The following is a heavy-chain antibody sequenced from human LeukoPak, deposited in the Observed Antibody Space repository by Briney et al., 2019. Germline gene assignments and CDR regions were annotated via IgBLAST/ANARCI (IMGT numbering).Heavy chain of an antibody. J-gene: IGHJ6*03. D-gene: IGHD7-27*01. V-gene: IGHV4-59*01. CDR3: ARGDWGSPDYYYMDV. CDR2: IYYSGST. Sequence: PSETLSLTCIVSGGSISSYYWSWIRQPPGKGLEWIGYIYYSGSTNYNPSLKSRVTISVDTSKKQFSLKLSSVTAADTAVYYCARGDWGSPDYYYMDVWGKGTTVTISS. CDR1: GGSISSYY.